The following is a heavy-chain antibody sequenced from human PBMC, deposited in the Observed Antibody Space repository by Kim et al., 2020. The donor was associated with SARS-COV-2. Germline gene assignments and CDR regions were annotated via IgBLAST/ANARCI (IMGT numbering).Heavy chain of an antibody. Sequence: SSGSTTYNPPHKSRVTISVDTSKNQFSLKLSSVTAADTAVYYCVRGFDYWGQGTLVTVSS. V-gene: IGHV4-59*09. CDR2: SSGST. CDR3: VRGFDY. J-gene: IGHJ4*02.